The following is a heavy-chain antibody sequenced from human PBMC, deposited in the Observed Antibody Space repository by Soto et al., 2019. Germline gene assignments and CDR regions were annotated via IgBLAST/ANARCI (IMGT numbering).Heavy chain of an antibody. CDR1: GGTFSSYA. J-gene: IGHJ6*02. V-gene: IGHV1-69*13. CDR2: IIPIFGTA. Sequence: ASVKVSCKASGGTFSSYAISWVRQAPGQGLEWMGGIIPIFGTANYAQKIQGRVTITADESTSTAYMELSSLRSEDTAVYYCARKGYCISTSCYPYYYYYYGMDVWGQGTTVTVSS. D-gene: IGHD2-2*01. CDR3: ARKGYCISTSCYPYYYYYYGMDV.